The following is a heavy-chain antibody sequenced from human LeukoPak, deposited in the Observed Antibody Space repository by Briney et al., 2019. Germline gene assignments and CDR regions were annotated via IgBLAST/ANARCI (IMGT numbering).Heavy chain of an antibody. J-gene: IGHJ4*02. CDR2: ISSSSSYI. D-gene: IGHD3-22*01. V-gene: IGHV3-21*01. CDR3: ARDLYDSSGYYSHFDY. Sequence: GGSLRLSCAASGFTFSSYSMNWVRQAPGKGLEWVSSISSSSSYIYYADSVKGRFTISRDNAKNSLYPQMNSLRAEDTAVYYCARDLYDSSGYYSHFDYWGQGTLVTVSS. CDR1: GFTFSSYS.